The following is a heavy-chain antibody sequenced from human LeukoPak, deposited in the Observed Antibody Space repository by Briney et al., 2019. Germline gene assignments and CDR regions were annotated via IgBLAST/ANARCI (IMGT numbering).Heavy chain of an antibody. V-gene: IGHV4-34*01. CDR3: ARGPRIAAAGQNYYYYGMDV. J-gene: IGHJ6*02. Sequence: SETLSLTCAVYGGSFSGYYWSWIRQPPGKGLEWIGEINDSGSTNYNPSLKSRVTISGDTSKNQFSLKLSSVTAADTAVYYCARGPRIAAAGQNYYYYGMDVWGQGTTVTVSS. CDR1: GGSFSGYY. D-gene: IGHD6-13*01. CDR2: INDSGST.